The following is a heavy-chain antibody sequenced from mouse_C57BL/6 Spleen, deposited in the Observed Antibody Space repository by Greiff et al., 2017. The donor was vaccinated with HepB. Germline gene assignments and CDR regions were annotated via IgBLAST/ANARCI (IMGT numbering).Heavy chain of an antibody. CDR2: IHPNSGST. CDR3: ARDGSSRFDY. J-gene: IGHJ2*01. CDR1: GYTFTSYW. D-gene: IGHD1-1*01. Sequence: QVQLQQSGAELVKPGASVKLSCKASGYTFTSYWMHWVKQRPGQGLEWIGMIHPNSGSTNYNEKFKSKATLTVDKSSSTAYMQLSSLTSEDSAVYYCARDGSSRFDYWGQGTTLTVSS. V-gene: IGHV1-64*01.